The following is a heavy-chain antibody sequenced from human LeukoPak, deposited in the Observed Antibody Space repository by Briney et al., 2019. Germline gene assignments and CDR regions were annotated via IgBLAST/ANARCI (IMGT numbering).Heavy chain of an antibody. CDR2: ISGSGGST. CDR3: AKSTSPLYYYYGMDV. V-gene: IGHV3-23*01. D-gene: IGHD2-2*01. Sequence: HPGGSLRLSCAASGFTVSSNYMSWVRQAPGKGLEWVSTISGSGGSTYYADSVKGRFTISRDNSKNTLYLQLNSLRAEDTAVYYCAKSTSPLYYYYGMDVWGQGTTVTVSS. CDR1: GFTVSSNY. J-gene: IGHJ6*02.